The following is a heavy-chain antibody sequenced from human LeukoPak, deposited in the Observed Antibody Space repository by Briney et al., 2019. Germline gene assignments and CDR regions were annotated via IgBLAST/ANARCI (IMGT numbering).Heavy chain of an antibody. CDR3: AKDRIVVVPAASGSYYYYYMDV. Sequence: GGSLRLSCAASGFTFSSYGMHWVRQAPGKGLEWVAFIRYDGSNKYYADSVKGRFTISRDNSKNTLYLQMNSLRAEDTAVYYCAKDRIVVVPAASGSYYYYYMDVWGKGTTVTISS. J-gene: IGHJ6*03. D-gene: IGHD2-2*01. CDR2: IRYDGSNK. CDR1: GFTFSSYG. V-gene: IGHV3-30*02.